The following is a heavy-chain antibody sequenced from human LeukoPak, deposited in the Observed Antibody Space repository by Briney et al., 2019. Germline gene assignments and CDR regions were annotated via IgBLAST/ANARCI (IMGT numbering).Heavy chain of an antibody. CDR2: IYYSGST. D-gene: IGHD3-22*01. V-gene: IGHV4-39*07. Sequence: PSETLSLTCTVSGGSISSSSYYWGWIRQPPGKGLEWIGSIYYSGSTYYNPSLKSRVTISVDTSKNQFSLKLSSVTAADTAVYYCARGYYYDSSGSAVFDYWGQGTLVTVSS. J-gene: IGHJ4*02. CDR1: GGSISSSSYY. CDR3: ARGYYYDSSGSAVFDY.